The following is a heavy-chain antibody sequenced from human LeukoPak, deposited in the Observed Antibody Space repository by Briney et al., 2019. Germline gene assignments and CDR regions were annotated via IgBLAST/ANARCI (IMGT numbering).Heavy chain of an antibody. Sequence: SQTLSLTCSVSGGSIGSGGYYWSWIRQHPGKGLEWIGYIYYSGSTYYNPSLKSRVTISVDTSKNQFSLKLSSVTAADTAVYYCVVADGYIDAFDIWVQGTMVTVSS. D-gene: IGHD5-24*01. CDR1: GGSIGSGGYY. CDR2: IYYSGST. V-gene: IGHV4-31*03. CDR3: VVADGYIDAFDI. J-gene: IGHJ3*02.